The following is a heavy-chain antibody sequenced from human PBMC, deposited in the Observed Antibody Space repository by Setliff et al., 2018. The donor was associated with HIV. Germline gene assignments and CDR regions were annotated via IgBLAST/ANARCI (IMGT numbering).Heavy chain of an antibody. CDR2: MYYSGST. D-gene: IGHD3-22*01. CDR1: NGSISSHD. J-gene: IGHJ4*02. CDR3: AREVDYYDSSRYLLLYFFDS. V-gene: IGHV4-59*11. Sequence: PSETLSLTCTVSNGSISSHDWSWIRRPQGKGLEWIGNMYYSGSTNYNPSLKSRVTISVDRSQNNFSMKLSSVTAADTAVYYCAREVDYYDSSRYLLLYFFDSWGQGTLVTVSS.